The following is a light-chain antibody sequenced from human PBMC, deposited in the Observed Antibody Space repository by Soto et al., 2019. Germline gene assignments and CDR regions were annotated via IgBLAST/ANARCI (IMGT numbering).Light chain of an antibody. V-gene: IGKV3-20*01. CDR1: QSVSSSY. Sequence: LSLSPGERATLSCRASQSVSSSYLAWYQQKPGQAPRLLIYGASSRATGIPDRFSGSGSGTDFTLTISRLEPEDFAVYYCQQYGSSPSRTFGQGTKVDIK. CDR2: GAS. CDR3: QQYGSSPSRT. J-gene: IGKJ1*01.